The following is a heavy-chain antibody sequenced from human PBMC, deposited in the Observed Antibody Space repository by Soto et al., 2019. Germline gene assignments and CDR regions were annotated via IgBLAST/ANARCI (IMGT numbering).Heavy chain of an antibody. Sequence: SETLSLTCAVYGGSFSGYYWSWIRQPPGKGLEWIGEINHSGSTNYNPSLKSRVTISVDTSKNQFSLKLSSVTAADTAVYYCARQYCGGDCYSGVLPSAFDIWGQGTMVTVSS. CDR2: INHSGST. D-gene: IGHD2-21*01. CDR1: GGSFSGYY. J-gene: IGHJ3*02. CDR3: ARQYCGGDCYSGVLPSAFDI. V-gene: IGHV4-34*01.